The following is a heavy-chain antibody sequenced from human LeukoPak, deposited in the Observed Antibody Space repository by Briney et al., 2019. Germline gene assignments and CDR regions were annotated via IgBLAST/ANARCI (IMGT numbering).Heavy chain of an antibody. V-gene: IGHV4-39*01. CDR1: GGSVSSINFD. D-gene: IGHD3-22*01. Sequence: SQTLPLSCPETGGSVSSINFDWGWIRQPQGKGLEWIGSIYYSGSTYYNPSLKSRVTISVDASKIQFSLKLSSVTAADTAVYYCARQWDYSDSSGRALNYFGYWGQGTLVTVAS. CDR3: ARQWDYSDSSGRALNYFGY. CDR2: IYYSGST. J-gene: IGHJ4*02.